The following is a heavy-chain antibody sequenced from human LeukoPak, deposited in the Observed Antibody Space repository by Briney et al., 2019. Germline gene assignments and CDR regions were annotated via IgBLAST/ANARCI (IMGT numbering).Heavy chain of an antibody. CDR3: ARDPEYFDP. V-gene: IGHV4-39*07. D-gene: IGHD2-2*01. J-gene: IGHJ5*02. CDR1: GGSISSSSYY. CDR2: IYYSGST. Sequence: PSETLSLTCTVSGGSISSSSYYWGWIRQPPGKGLEWIGSIYYSGSTYYNPSLKSRVTISVDTSKNQFSLKLSSVTAADTAVYYCARDPEYFDPWGQGTLVTVSS.